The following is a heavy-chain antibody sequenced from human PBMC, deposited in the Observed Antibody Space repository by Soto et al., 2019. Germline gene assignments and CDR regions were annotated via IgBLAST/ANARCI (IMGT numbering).Heavy chain of an antibody. CDR3: VRPRGYSYGYLYDP. Sequence: QLQLQESGPGLVKPSETLSLTCTVSGGSISSNNHYWGWIRQPPGKGLEWIGSIYYSGSTYYNPSLQSRVTISVDTSKNQFSLKVNSVTAADTAVYYCVRPRGYSYGYLYDPWGQGTLVTVSS. V-gene: IGHV4-39*01. CDR2: IYYSGST. CDR1: GGSISSNNHY. D-gene: IGHD5-18*01. J-gene: IGHJ5*02.